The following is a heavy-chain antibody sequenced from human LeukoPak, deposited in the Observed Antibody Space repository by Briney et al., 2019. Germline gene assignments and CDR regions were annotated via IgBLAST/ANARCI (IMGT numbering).Heavy chain of an antibody. V-gene: IGHV1-69*13. J-gene: IGHJ4*02. CDR3: ARDMYDSSGYYPPSFDY. CDR2: IIPIFGTA. D-gene: IGHD3-22*01. CDR1: GGTFSSYA. Sequence: SVKVSCKASGGTFSSYAISWVRQAPGQGLEWMGGIIPIFGTANYAQKFQGRVTITADESTSTAYMELSSLRSEDTAVYYCARDMYDSSGYYPPSFDYWAREPWSPSPQ.